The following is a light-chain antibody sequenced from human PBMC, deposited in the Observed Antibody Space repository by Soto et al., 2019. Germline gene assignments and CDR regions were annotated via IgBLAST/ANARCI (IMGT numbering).Light chain of an antibody. V-gene: IGKV3D-20*01. CDR3: EQSGSSPIT. Sequence: TLSVSPGESATLSFRASQSVSSSYVAWYQHKPGLAPRLLIHDTSSRAIGIPDRFSGSKSGTNFTLTIRWMEPEDGGRDYCEQSGSSPITFGERTRLEI. CDR2: DTS. J-gene: IGKJ5*01. CDR1: QSVSSSY.